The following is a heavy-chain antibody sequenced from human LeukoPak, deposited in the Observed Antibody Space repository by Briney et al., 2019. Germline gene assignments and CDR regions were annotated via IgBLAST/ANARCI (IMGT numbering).Heavy chain of an antibody. V-gene: IGHV4-61*02. J-gene: IGHJ5*02. D-gene: IGHD3-3*01. CDR3: ARERYDFWSGYLNWFDP. CDR2: IYTSGST. CDR1: GGSISSGSYY. Sequence: PSETLSLTCTVSGGSISSGSYYWSWIRQPAGKGLEWIGRIYTSGSTNYNPSLKSRVTISVNTSKNQFSLKLSSVTAADTAVYYCARERYDFWSGYLNWFDPWGQGTLVTVSS.